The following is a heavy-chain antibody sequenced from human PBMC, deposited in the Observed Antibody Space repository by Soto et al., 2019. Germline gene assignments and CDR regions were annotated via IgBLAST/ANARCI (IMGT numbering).Heavy chain of an antibody. V-gene: IGHV3-21*06. Sequence: GSLRLSCAASGFIFTRYSMNWVRQAPGKGLEWVSSISSTTNYIHYGDSMKGRFTISRDNAKNSLYLEMNSLRAEDTAVYYCARESEDLTSNFDYWGQGTLVTVSS. CDR3: ARESEDLTSNFDY. CDR2: ISSTTNYI. CDR1: GFIFTRYS. J-gene: IGHJ4*02.